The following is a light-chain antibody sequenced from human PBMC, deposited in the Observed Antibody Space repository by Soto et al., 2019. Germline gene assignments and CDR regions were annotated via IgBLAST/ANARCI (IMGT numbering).Light chain of an antibody. J-gene: IGLJ2*01. CDR1: SSDVGGYNY. V-gene: IGLV2-8*01. Sequence: QSVLTQPPSASGSHGQSVTISCTGTSSDVGGYNYVSWYQQHPGKAPKLMISEVSKRPSGVPDRFSGSKSGNTASLTVSGLQAEDEADYYCSSFAGNNNLVFGGGTKLTVL. CDR2: EVS. CDR3: SSFAGNNNLV.